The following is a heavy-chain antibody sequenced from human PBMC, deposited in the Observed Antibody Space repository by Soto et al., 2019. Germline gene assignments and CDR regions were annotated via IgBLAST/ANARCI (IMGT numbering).Heavy chain of an antibody. Sequence: SETLSLTCAVYGGSFSGYYWSWIRQPPGKGLEWIGEINHSGSTNYNPSLKSRVTISVDTSKNQFSLKLSSVTAADTAVYYCARERRYLYYDSSGYRALMRSHYYYGMDVWGQGTTVTAP. CDR2: INHSGST. J-gene: IGHJ6*02. CDR3: ARERRYLYYDSSGYRALMRSHYYYGMDV. D-gene: IGHD3-22*01. CDR1: GGSFSGYY. V-gene: IGHV4-34*01.